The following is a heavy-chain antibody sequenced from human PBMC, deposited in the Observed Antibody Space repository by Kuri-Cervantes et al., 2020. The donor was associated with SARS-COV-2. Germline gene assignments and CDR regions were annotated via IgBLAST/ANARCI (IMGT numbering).Heavy chain of an antibody. CDR1: GFTFSSYA. CDR3: TRHGEYDFWSGYYVYYYYMDV. J-gene: IGHJ6*03. D-gene: IGHD3-3*01. V-gene: IGHV3-23*01. Sequence: GESLKISCAASGFTFSSYAMSWVRQAPGKGLEWVSAISGSGGSTYYADSVKGRFTISRDNSKNTLYLQMNSLRAEDTAVYYCTRHGEYDFWSGYYVYYYYMDVWGKGTTVTVSS. CDR2: ISGSGGST.